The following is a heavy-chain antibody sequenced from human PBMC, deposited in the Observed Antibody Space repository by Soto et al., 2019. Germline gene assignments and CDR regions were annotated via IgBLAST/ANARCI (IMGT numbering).Heavy chain of an antibody. CDR3: ARGEDAFFYYGLDV. J-gene: IGHJ6*02. V-gene: IGHV4-59*01. CDR1: GGSITSSY. Sequence: WETLSLTCTVSGGSITSSYWSWIRRPPGKGLEWIAYIYDTGISGYTPSTSYDPSLKSRVTMSVDTSKSQFSLKLTSVTAADTAVYYCARGEDAFFYYGLDVWGQGITVTVSS. CDR2: IYDTGISGYTPST.